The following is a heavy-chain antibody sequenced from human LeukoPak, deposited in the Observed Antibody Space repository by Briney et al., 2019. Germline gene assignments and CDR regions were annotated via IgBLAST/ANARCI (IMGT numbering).Heavy chain of an antibody. CDR3: AKVAIAAAGGAYYYMDV. Sequence: PGGSLRLSCAASGFTFSSYGMHWVRQAPGKGLEWVAFIRYDGSNKYYADSVKGRFTISRDNSKNTLYLQMNSLRAEDTAVYYCAKVAIAAAGGAYYYMDVWGKGTTVTVSS. V-gene: IGHV3-30*02. J-gene: IGHJ6*03. CDR2: IRYDGSNK. CDR1: GFTFSSYG. D-gene: IGHD6-13*01.